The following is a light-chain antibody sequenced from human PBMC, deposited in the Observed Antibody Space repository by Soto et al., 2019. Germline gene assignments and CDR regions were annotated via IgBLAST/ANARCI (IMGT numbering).Light chain of an antibody. Sequence: ETVMTQSPATLSMSPGERATLSCRASQSINSDLAWYQQKPGQAPRLLIYGASTRATGIPRRFSGSGSGTEFILTISSLQAEDFAVYYSQQYNSWPLTFGGGTKV. CDR1: QSINSD. V-gene: IGKV3-15*01. CDR2: GAS. CDR3: QQYNSWPLT. J-gene: IGKJ4*01.